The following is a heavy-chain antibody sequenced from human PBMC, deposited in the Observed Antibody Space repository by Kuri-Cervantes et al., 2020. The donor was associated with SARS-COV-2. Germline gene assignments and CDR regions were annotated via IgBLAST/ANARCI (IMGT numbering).Heavy chain of an antibody. CDR1: GFTFSSYW. V-gene: IGHV3-74*01. D-gene: IGHD4-23*01. Sequence: GESLKISCAASGFTFSSYWMHWVRQAPGKGLVWVSRINSDGSSTSYADSVKGRFTISRDNSKSTLYLQMNSLRAEDTAVYYCAKPYNYGGNSGWGQGTLVTVSS. J-gene: IGHJ4*02. CDR3: AKPYNYGGNSG. CDR2: INSDGSST.